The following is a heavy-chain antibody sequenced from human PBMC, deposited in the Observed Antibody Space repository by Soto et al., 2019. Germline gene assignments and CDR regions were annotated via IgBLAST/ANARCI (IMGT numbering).Heavy chain of an antibody. D-gene: IGHD1-26*01. CDR2: IYYSGST. CDR3: ARHGPGGSYSDY. J-gene: IGHJ4*02. Sequence: SETLSLTCTVSGGSISTSSYYWGWIRQPPGKGLEWIGSIYYSGSTYYNPSLKSRVTISVDTSKNQFSLKLSSVTAADTAVYYCARHGPGGSYSDYWGQGTLVTASS. CDR1: GGSISTSSYY. V-gene: IGHV4-39*01.